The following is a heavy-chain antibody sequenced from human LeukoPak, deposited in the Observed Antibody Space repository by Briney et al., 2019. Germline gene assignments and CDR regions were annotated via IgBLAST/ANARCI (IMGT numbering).Heavy chain of an antibody. V-gene: IGHV3-33*01. CDR1: GFTFSSYG. Sequence: GGSLRLSCAASGFTFSSYGMHWVRQAPGKGLEWVAVIWYDGSNKYYADSVKGRFTISRDNSKNTLYLQMNSLRAEDTAVYYCARDSCSSTSCYGIDYWGQGTLVTVSS. CDR2: IWYDGSNK. CDR3: ARDSCSSTSCYGIDY. D-gene: IGHD2-2*01. J-gene: IGHJ4*02.